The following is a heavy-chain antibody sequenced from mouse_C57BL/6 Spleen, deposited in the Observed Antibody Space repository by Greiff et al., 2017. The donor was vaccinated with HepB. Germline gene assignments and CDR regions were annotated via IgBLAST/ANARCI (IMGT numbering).Heavy chain of an antibody. CDR2: ISSGGSYT. V-gene: IGHV5-6*01. Sequence: EVQVVESGGDLVKPGGSLKLSCAASGFTFSSYGMSWVRQTPDKRLEWVATISSGGSYTYYPDSVKGRFTISRDNAKNTLYLQMSSLKSEDTAMYYCATFLRNFFAYWGQGTLVTVSA. CDR1: GFTFSSYG. J-gene: IGHJ3*01. CDR3: ATFLRNFFAY.